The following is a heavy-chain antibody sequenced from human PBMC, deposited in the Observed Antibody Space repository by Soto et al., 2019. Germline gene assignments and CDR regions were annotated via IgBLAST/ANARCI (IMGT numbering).Heavy chain of an antibody. CDR3: ARVRLDYDYYDSSGYYYY. V-gene: IGHV1-18*01. J-gene: IGHJ4*02. Sequence: GASVKVFFKASGYTFTSYGISWLRQAPGQGLEWMGWISAYNGNTNYAQKLQGRVTMTTDTSTSTAYMELRSLRSDDTAVYYCARVRLDYDYYDSSGYYYYWGQGTLVTVSS. CDR1: GYTFTSYG. CDR2: ISAYNGNT. D-gene: IGHD3-22*01.